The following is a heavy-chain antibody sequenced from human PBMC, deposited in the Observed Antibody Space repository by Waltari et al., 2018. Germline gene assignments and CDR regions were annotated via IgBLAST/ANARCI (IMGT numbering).Heavy chain of an antibody. CDR2: IIPKVSAS. CDR3: ATDTSPPY. Sequence: VQLVQSGAEAKKPASPVKVSCKPSGGAFGRFALSWVRQAAGEGLEWMGGIIPKVSASNYAQKFQGRVTITADDSTRIAYMEVSSLSFEDTAVYFCATDTSPPYWGQGTLVIVSS. D-gene: IGHD2-2*01. V-gene: IGHV1-69*01. CDR1: GGAFGRFA. J-gene: IGHJ4*02.